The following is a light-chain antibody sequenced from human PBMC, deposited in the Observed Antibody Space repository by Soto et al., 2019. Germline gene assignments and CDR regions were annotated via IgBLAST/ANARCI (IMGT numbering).Light chain of an antibody. CDR3: SSYTSSSTRV. V-gene: IGLV2-14*01. CDR2: DVS. J-gene: IGLJ1*01. Sequence: QSVLTQPASVPGSPGQSITISCTGTSSVVGGYNYVSWYQQHPGKAPKLMIYDVSNRPSGVSNRFSGSKSGNTASLTISGLQAEDEADYYCSSYTSSSTRVFGTGNKVTV. CDR1: SSVVGGYNY.